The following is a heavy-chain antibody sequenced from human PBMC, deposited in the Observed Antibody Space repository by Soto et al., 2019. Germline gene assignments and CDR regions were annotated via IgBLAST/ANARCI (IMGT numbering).Heavy chain of an antibody. D-gene: IGHD3-22*01. V-gene: IGHV3-23*01. Sequence: PGGSLRLSCAASGFTFSSYVMSWVRQAPGKGLEWVSALSGSGGTTYYADSAKGRFTISRDTSKSTLYLQMNSLRAEDTAVYYCAKDAGRDNYYSSSGAFDCWGQGTLVTVSS. CDR3: AKDAGRDNYYSSSGAFDC. CDR1: GFTFSSYV. CDR2: LSGSGGTT. J-gene: IGHJ4*02.